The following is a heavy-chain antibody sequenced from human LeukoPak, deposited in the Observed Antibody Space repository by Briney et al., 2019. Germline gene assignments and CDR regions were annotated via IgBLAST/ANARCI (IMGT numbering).Heavy chain of an antibody. CDR1: GYTFTSYG. J-gene: IGHJ3*02. Sequence: GASVKVSCKASGYTFTSYGISWVRQAPGQGLEWMGWISAYNGNTNYAQKLQGRVTMTTDTSTSTAYMELRSLRSDDTAVYYCARDHPGVLYYDSSGYLIWGQGTMVTVSS. V-gene: IGHV1-18*01. CDR2: ISAYNGNT. CDR3: ARDHPGVLYYDSSGYLI. D-gene: IGHD3-22*01.